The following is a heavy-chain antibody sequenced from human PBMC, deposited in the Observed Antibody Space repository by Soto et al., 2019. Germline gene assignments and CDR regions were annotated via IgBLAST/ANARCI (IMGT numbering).Heavy chain of an antibody. J-gene: IGHJ6*02. V-gene: IGHV3-30-3*01. D-gene: IGHD3-3*01. CDR2: ISYDGSNK. Sequence: GGSLRLSCAASGFTFSSYAMHWVRQAPGKGLEWGAVISYDGSNKYYADSLKGRFTISRDNSKNTLYLQMNSLRAEDTAVYYCASPSRHDFWSGYYLGRYYGMDVWGQGTTVTVSS. CDR3: ASPSRHDFWSGYYLGRYYGMDV. CDR1: GFTFSSYA.